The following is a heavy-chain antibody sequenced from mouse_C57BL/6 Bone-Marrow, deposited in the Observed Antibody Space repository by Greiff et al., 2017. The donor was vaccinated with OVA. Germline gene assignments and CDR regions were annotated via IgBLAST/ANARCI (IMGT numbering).Heavy chain of an antibody. V-gene: IGHV7-3*01. Sequence: EVQLVESGGGLVQPGGSLSLSCAASGFTFTDYYMSWVRQPPGKALEWLGFIRNKANGYTTEYSASVKGRFTISRDNSQSILYLQMNALRAEDSATYYCARYNDYDREGFDYWGQGTTLTVSS. CDR3: ARYNDYDREGFDY. CDR1: GFTFTDYY. D-gene: IGHD2-4*01. CDR2: IRNKANGYTT. J-gene: IGHJ2*01.